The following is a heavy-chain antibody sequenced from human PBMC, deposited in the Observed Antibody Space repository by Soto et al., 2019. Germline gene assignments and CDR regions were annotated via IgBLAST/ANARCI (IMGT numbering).Heavy chain of an antibody. CDR1: GASISSRNYY. CDR3: VRHPRIMVPRQHDYYFAT. J-gene: IGHJ4*02. CDR2: IFYSGST. D-gene: IGHD2-8*01. Sequence: SETLSLTCNVSGASISSRNYYWGWIRQPPGKGLEWFGSIFYSGSTYYNPSLKSRVTISIVTSQNQFSLRLTSVTAADTAVYYCVRHPRIMVPRQHDYYFATWGPGNLVTVS. V-gene: IGHV4-39*01.